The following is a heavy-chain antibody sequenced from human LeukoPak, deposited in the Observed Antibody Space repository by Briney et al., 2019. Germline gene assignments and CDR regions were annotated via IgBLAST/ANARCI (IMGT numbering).Heavy chain of an antibody. Sequence: PGRSLRLSCAASGFTFDDYAMHWVRQAPGKGLEWVSGISWNSGSIGYADSVKGRFTISRDNAKNSLYLQMNSLRAEDTALYYCAKDMRGRFWSGYIDFDYWGQGILVTVSS. V-gene: IGHV3-9*01. D-gene: IGHD3-3*01. CDR3: AKDMRGRFWSGYIDFDY. CDR2: ISWNSGSI. J-gene: IGHJ4*02. CDR1: GFTFDDYA.